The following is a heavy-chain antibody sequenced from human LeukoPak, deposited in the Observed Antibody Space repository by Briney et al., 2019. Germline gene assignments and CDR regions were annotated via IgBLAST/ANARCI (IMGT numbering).Heavy chain of an antibody. Sequence: GGSLRLSCAASGFTFSSYWMHWVRQAPGKGLVWVSHINSDGSSTSYADSVKGRFTISRDNAKNSLYLQMNSLRAEDTAVYYCARDGRSITIFGVVTPGAFDIWGQGTMVTVSS. CDR2: INSDGSST. J-gene: IGHJ3*02. D-gene: IGHD3-3*01. CDR3: ARDGRSITIFGVVTPGAFDI. V-gene: IGHV3-74*01. CDR1: GFTFSSYW.